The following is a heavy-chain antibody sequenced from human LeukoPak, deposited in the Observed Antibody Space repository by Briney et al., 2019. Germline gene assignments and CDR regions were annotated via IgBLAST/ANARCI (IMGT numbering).Heavy chain of an antibody. J-gene: IGHJ4*01. CDR1: GFAFGSFE. CDR3: ARGTTINNFDY. CDR2: ISTSGSNI. Sequence: GGSLRLSCAGSGFAFGSFEMNWVRQAPGKGLEWVSYISTSGSNIHYAGSVKGRFTISRDNAKNSLYLQMNSLREEDTAVYYCARGTTINNFDYWGHGTLVTVSS. V-gene: IGHV3-48*03. D-gene: IGHD5-12*01.